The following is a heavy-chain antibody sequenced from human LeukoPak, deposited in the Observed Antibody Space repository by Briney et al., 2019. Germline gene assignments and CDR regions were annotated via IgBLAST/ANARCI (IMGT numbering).Heavy chain of an antibody. D-gene: IGHD1-1*01. CDR1: GGSFSGYY. V-gene: IGHV4-34*01. Sequence: SETLSLTCAVYGGSFSGYYWSWIRQPPGKGLEWIGEINHSGSTNYNPSLRSRVTISVGTSKNQFSLKLSSVTAADTAVYYCARIKTIPNEIDYWGQGTLVTVSS. CDR2: INHSGST. J-gene: IGHJ4*02. CDR3: ARIKTIPNEIDY.